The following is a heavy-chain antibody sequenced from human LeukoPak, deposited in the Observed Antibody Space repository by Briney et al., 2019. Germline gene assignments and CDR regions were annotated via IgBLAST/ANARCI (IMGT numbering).Heavy chain of an antibody. J-gene: IGHJ4*02. CDR1: GGPISSGGYY. CDR3: ARTGYSSGWYFDY. V-gene: IGHV4-31*03. Sequence: PSETLSLTCTVSGGPISSGGYYWSWIRQHPGKSLEWIGYIYYSGSTYYNPSLKSRVTISVDTSKNQFSLKLSSVTAADTAVYYCARTGYSSGWYFDYWGQGTLVTVSS. CDR2: IYYSGST. D-gene: IGHD6-19*01.